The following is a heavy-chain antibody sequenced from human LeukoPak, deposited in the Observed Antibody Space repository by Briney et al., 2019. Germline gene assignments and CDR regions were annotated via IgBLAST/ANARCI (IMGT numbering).Heavy chain of an antibody. D-gene: IGHD3-16*01. V-gene: IGHV3-9*03. CDR2: ISWNSGSI. J-gene: IGHJ4*02. CDR1: GFTFSTYS. CDR3: ARLGGSADY. Sequence: GGSLRLSCAASGFTFSTYSMHWVRQAPGTGLEWVSGISWNSGSIGYADSVKGRFTISRDNAKNSLYLQMNSLRAEDMALYYCARLGGSADYWGQGTLVTVSS.